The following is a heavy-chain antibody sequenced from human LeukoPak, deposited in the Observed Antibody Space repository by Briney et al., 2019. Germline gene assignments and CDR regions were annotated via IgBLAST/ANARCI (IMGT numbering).Heavy chain of an antibody. J-gene: IGHJ4*02. CDR3: AREGEAGWLQSGGFDY. CDR2: ISGSGGGP. D-gene: IGHD5-24*01. V-gene: IGHV3-23*01. Sequence: GGSLRLSCAASGFTFSKYAMSWVRQAPGKGLEWVSGISGSGGGPYYADSVKGRFTISRDNSKNTLYLQMNSLRAEDTAVYYCAREGEAGWLQSGGFDYWGQGTLVTVSS. CDR1: GFTFSKYA.